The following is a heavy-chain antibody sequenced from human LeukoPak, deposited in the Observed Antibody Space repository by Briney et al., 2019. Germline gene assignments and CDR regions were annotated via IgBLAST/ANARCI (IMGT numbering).Heavy chain of an antibody. CDR3: SRGLRGRSGYYFDS. V-gene: IGHV4-30-4*01. Sequence: SETLSLTCTVSGGSISSGDYYWNWIRQPPGKVLEWIGYIYYSGSTYYNPSLKSRVTISLDTSKTQFSLRLSSVTAADTAVYYCSRGLRGRSGYYFDSWGQGTLVTVSS. CDR1: GGSISSGDYY. J-gene: IGHJ4*02. CDR2: IYYSGST.